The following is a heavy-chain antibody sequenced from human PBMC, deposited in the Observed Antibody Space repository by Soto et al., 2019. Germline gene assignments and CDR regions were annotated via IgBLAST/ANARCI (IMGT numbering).Heavy chain of an antibody. CDR1: GFTFSNAW. V-gene: IGHV3-15*01. CDR3: TTVGSGITGTTPTGRGYYYGMDV. D-gene: IGHD1-7*01. J-gene: IGHJ6*02. Sequence: GGSLRLSCAASGFTFSNAWMSWVRQAPGKGLEWVGRIKSKTDGGTTDYAAPVKGRFTISRGDSKNTLYLQMNSLKTEDTAVYYCTTVGSGITGTTPTGRGYYYGMDVWGQGTTVTVSS. CDR2: IKSKTDGGTT.